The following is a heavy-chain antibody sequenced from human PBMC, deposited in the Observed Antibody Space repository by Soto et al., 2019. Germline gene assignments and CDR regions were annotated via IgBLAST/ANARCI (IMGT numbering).Heavy chain of an antibody. CDR2: ISWNSGSI. CDR1: GFTFDDYA. CDR3: AKDMSSIAARQGFDY. Sequence: EVQLVESGGGLVQPGRSLRLSCAASGFTFDDYAMHWVRQAPGKGLEWVSGISWNSGSIGYADSVKGRFTISRDNAKNFLYLQMNSLRAEDTALYYCAKDMSSIAARQGFDYWGQGTLVTVSS. J-gene: IGHJ4*02. V-gene: IGHV3-9*01. D-gene: IGHD6-6*01.